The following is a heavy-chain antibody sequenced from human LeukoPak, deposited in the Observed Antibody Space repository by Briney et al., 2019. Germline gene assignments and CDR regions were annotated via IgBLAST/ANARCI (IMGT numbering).Heavy chain of an antibody. CDR3: ARGQKHMIVVYYFDH. V-gene: IGHV3-21*01. CDR1: GFTFSSYA. D-gene: IGHD3-22*01. Sequence: PGGSLRLSCAASGFTFSSYAMSWVRQAPGKGLEWVSSISSGSTDIHYADSVKGRFTISRDNAKNSLYLQTNSLRAEDTAVYYCARGQKHMIVVYYFDHWGQGTLVTVSS. CDR2: ISSGSTDI. J-gene: IGHJ4*02.